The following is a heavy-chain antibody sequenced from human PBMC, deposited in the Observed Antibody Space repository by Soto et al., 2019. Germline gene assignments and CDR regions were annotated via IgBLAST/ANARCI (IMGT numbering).Heavy chain of an antibody. J-gene: IGHJ4*01. CDR2: ISYDGSNK. V-gene: IGHV3-30*03. D-gene: IGHD3-10*01. Sequence: GGSLRLSCAASGFTFSSYGMHWVRQAPGKGLEWVAVISYDGSNKYYADSVKGRFTISRDNSKNTLYLQMNSLRAEDTAVYYCARLEGRGVSYYFDYWGHGTLVTVSS. CDR1: GFTFSSYG. CDR3: ARLEGRGVSYYFDY.